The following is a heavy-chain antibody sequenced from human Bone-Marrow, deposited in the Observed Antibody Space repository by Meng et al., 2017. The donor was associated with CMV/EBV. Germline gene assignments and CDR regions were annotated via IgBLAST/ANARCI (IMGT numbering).Heavy chain of an antibody. Sequence: SETLSLTCAVSGGSISSSNWWSWVRQPPGKGLEWIGEIYYSGSTYYNPSLKSRVTISVDTSKNQFSLKLSSVTAADTAVYYCARDWGSREAAAGENYYYYGMDVWGQGTTVTVSS. CDR1: GGSISSSNW. D-gene: IGHD6-13*01. CDR3: ARDWGSREAAAGENYYYYGMDV. V-gene: IGHV4-4*02. CDR2: IYYSGST. J-gene: IGHJ6*02.